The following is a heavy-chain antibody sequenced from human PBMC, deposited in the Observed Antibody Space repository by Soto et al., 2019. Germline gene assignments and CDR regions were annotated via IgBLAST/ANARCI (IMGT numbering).Heavy chain of an antibody. CDR1: GLTFSRYA. CDR3: AASMTAVVSSYTI. J-gene: IGHJ4*02. Sequence: GGSLRLSCSASGLTFSRYAMHWVRQAPGKGLEYVSAISSEGGNTYYADSVRGRFTISRDNSKNTLYLQVSSLRLEDTALYYCAASMTAVVSSYTIWAQGTPVTVSS. D-gene: IGHD4-4*01. CDR2: ISSEGGNT. V-gene: IGHV3-64D*06.